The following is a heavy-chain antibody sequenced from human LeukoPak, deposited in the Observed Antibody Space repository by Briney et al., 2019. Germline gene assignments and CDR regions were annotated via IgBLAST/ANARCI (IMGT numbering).Heavy chain of an antibody. V-gene: IGHV1-18*01. Sequence: GASVKVSCKASGYTFTSYGISWVRQAPGQGLEWMGWISTYNGNTNYAQKVQGRVTMTTDTSTSTAYMELRSLRSDDTAVYYCARKKTELYFDYWGQGTLVTVSS. J-gene: IGHJ4*02. CDR3: ARKKTELYFDY. CDR2: ISTYNGNT. CDR1: GYTFTSYG. D-gene: IGHD5-24*01.